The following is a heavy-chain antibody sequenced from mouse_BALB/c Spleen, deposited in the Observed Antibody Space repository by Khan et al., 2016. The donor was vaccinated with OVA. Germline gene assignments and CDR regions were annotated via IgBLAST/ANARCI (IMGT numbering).Heavy chain of an antibody. D-gene: IGHD2-1*01. J-gene: IGHJ3*01. Sequence: VELVESGAELAKPGASVKMSCKASGYTFTTYWMHWVKQRPGQGLDWIGYINPSTGYTESNQKFKDKATLTADKSSSTAYMQLNSLTSEDSAVYYCARRGVYGICAYGGQGTLVTGSA. CDR3: ARRGVYGICAY. V-gene: IGHV1-7*01. CDR2: INPSTGYT. CDR1: GYTFTTYW.